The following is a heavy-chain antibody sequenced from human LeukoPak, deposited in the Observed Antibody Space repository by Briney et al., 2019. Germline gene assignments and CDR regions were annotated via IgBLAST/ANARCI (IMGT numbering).Heavy chain of an antibody. CDR2: IKQDGSDK. J-gene: IGHJ4*02. V-gene: IGHV3-7*04. CDR3: ARDFFDK. CDR1: GFTFSNYW. Sequence: GGSLRLSCGTSGFTFSNYWMSGVRQARGKGLEWVANIKQDGSDKYYVDSVKGRFTISRDNAKNSLVLQMNSLRAEDTAVYYCARDFFDKWGQGTLVTVSS.